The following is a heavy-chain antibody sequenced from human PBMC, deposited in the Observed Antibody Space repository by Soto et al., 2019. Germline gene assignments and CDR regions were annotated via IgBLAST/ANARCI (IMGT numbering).Heavy chain of an antibody. CDR3: ARDDIVYYGMDV. CDR2: IWYDGSNK. V-gene: IGHV3-33*01. D-gene: IGHD3-16*02. CDR1: GFTFSSSG. J-gene: IGHJ6*02. Sequence: LRLSCAASGFTFSSSGMHWVRQAPGKGLEWVAVIWYDGSNKYYADSVKGRFTISRDNSKNTLYLQMNSLRAEDTAVYYCARDDIVYYGMDVWGQGTKVTVSS.